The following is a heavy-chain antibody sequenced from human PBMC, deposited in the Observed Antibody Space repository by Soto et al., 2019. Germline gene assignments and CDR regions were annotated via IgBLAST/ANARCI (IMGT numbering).Heavy chain of an antibody. V-gene: IGHV4-31*03. Sequence: PSETLSLTCTVSGGSISSGGYYWSWIRQHPGKGLEWIGYIYYSGSTYYNPSLKSRVTISVDTSKNQFSLKLSSVTAADTAVYYCARRGCSSTSCYSFWFDPWGHGTLVTVSS. CDR1: GGSISSGGYY. D-gene: IGHD2-2*01. CDR3: ARRGCSSTSCYSFWFDP. CDR2: IYYSGST. J-gene: IGHJ5*02.